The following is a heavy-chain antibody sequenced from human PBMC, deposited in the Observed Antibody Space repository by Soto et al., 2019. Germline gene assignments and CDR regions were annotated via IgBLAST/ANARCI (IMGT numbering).Heavy chain of an antibody. Sequence: QVQVVQSGAEVKRPGSSVNVSCKASGGYFNNRQTLNSYPIRWVRQAPGQGLEWMGGIIPLFGTTNNAQRFQGRVTITADESTSKTYLEVKNVTSYDTAGYYCAQSWGGEIYYYYYAMDVWGEGTTVTVSS. J-gene: IGHJ6*04. D-gene: IGHD3-16*01. CDR3: AQSWGGEIYYYYYAMDV. CDR1: GGYFNNRQTLNSYP. V-gene: IGHV1-69*01. CDR2: IIPLFGTT.